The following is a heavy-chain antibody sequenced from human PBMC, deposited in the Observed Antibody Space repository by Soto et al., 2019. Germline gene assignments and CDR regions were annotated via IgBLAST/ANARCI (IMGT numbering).Heavy chain of an antibody. CDR3: ARDFTVRGVRLGGMDV. D-gene: IGHD3-10*01. CDR2: ISYDGSNK. J-gene: IGHJ6*02. V-gene: IGHV3-30-3*01. CDR1: GFTFSSYA. Sequence: LRLSCAASGFTFSSYAMHWVRQAPGKGLEWVAVISYDGSNKYYADSVKGRFTISRDNSKNTLYLQMNSLRAEDTAVYYCARDFTVRGVRLGGMDVWGQGTTVTVSS.